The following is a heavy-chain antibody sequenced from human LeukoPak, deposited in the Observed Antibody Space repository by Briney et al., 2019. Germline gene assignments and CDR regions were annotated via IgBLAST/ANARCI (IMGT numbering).Heavy chain of an antibody. J-gene: IGHJ4*02. CDR1: GGTFSSYA. CDR2: IIPIFGTA. Sequence: SVKVSCKASGGTFSSYAISWVRQAPGQGLEWMGGIIPIFGTANYAQKFQGRVTITTDESTSTAYMELSSLRSEDTAVYYCARDPIPPYCSGGSCYSMNYFDYWGQGTLVTVSS. V-gene: IGHV1-69*05. CDR3: ARDPIPPYCSGGSCYSMNYFDY. D-gene: IGHD2-15*01.